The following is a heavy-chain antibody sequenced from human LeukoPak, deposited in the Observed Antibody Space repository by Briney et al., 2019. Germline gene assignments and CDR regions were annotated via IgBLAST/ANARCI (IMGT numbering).Heavy chain of an antibody. Sequence: PGGSLRLSCAASGFTFSIYGMYWVRQAPGKGLEWVAVIWYDGTNKYYGDSVKGRFTISRDNSKDTLYLQMNSLRAEDTAVYYCAKEFDKAGYYYYYGMDVWGQGTTVTVSS. D-gene: IGHD3-10*01. J-gene: IGHJ6*02. CDR1: GFTFSIYG. CDR2: IWYDGTNK. V-gene: IGHV3-30*02. CDR3: AKEFDKAGYYYYYGMDV.